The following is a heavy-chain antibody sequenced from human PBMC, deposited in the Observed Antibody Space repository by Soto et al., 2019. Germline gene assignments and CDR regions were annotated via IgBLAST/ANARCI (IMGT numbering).Heavy chain of an antibody. CDR3: AKDTAAVGRYFDY. CDR2: IGASGGST. D-gene: IGHD6-13*01. J-gene: IGHJ4*02. CDR1: ELTFDNYG. Sequence: LRLSYTSSELTFDNYGMTCVRQTPGKGLEWVSSIGASGGSTYYADPVKGRFTISRDNSKSTLYLQMNSLRAEDTDIYYCAKDTAAVGRYFDYWGQGALVTVSS. V-gene: IGHV3-23*01.